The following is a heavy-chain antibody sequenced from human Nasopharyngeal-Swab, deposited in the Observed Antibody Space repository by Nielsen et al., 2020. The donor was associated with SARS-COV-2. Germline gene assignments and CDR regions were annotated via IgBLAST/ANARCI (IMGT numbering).Heavy chain of an antibody. D-gene: IGHD3-9*01. J-gene: IGHJ6*02. CDR2: ISSSGSTI. Sequence: GESLKISCAASGFTFSDYYMSWIRQAPGKGLEWVSYISSSGSTIYYADSVKGRFTISRDNAKNSLYLQMNSLRAEDTALYYCAKALLPDYDILTGYYLGGYYYGMDVWGQGTTVTVSS. V-gene: IGHV3-11*01. CDR1: GFTFSDYY. CDR3: AKALLPDYDILTGYYLGGYYYGMDV.